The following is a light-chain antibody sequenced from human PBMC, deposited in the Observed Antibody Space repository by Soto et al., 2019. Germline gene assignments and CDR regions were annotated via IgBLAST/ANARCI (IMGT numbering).Light chain of an antibody. CDR2: DAS. V-gene: IGKV3-11*01. CDR3: QQRSNWPRLT. CDR1: QSVGRY. J-gene: IGKJ4*01. Sequence: EIVLTQSPATLTLSPGERATLSCRASQSVGRYLAWFQQKPGQAPRLLIYDASNRVTGIPARFSGSGSGTDFTLTISSLEPEDFAVYYCQQRSNWPRLTFGGGTKVEIK.